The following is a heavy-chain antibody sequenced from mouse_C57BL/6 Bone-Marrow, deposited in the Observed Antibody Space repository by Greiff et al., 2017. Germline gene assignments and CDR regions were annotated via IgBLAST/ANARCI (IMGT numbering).Heavy chain of an antibody. CDR3: ARPYYSNYCYFDV. J-gene: IGHJ1*03. CDR2: IYPGDGDT. Sequence: QVQLQQSGAELVKPGASVKISCKASGYAFSSYWMNWVKQRPGKGLEWIGQIYPGDGDTNYNGKFKGKATLTTDKSSSTAYMQLSSLTSEDSAVYYCARPYYSNYCYFDVWGTGTTLTVSS. V-gene: IGHV1-80*01. CDR1: GYAFSSYW. D-gene: IGHD2-5*01.